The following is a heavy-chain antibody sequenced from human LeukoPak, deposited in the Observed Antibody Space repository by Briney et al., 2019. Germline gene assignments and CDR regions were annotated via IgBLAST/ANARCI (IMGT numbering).Heavy chain of an antibody. CDR3: AICSSWYDKYYFDY. V-gene: IGHV1-2*04. J-gene: IGHJ4*02. Sequence: ASVKVSCKASGYTFTGYYMHWVRQAPRQGLEWMGWINPNSGGTNYAQKFQGWDTMTRDTSISTAYMELSRLRSDDTAVYYCAICSSWYDKYYFDYWGQGTLVTVSS. D-gene: IGHD6-13*01. CDR1: GYTFTGYY. CDR2: INPNSGGT.